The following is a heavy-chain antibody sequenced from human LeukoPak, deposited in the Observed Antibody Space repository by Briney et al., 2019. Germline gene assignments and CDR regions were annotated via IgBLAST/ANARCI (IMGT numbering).Heavy chain of an antibody. V-gene: IGHV3-33*01. J-gene: IGHJ4*02. D-gene: IGHD3-10*01. CDR2: IWYDGSNK. CDR3: ARVARRGKIPGYFDY. CDR1: GFTFSSYG. Sequence: PGGSLRLSCAASGFTFSSYGMHWVRQAPGKGLEWVAVIWYDGSNKYYADSVKGRFTISRGNSKNTLYLQMNSLRAEDTAVYYCARVARRGKIPGYFDYWGQGTLVTVSS.